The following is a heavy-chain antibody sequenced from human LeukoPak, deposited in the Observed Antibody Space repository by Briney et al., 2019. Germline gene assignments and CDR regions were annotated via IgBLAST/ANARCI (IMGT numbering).Heavy chain of an antibody. CDR1: GDSVSSNSAA. Sequence: SQTLSLTCAISGDSVSSNSAAWNWIRQSPSRGLEWPGRTYYRSKWYYDDAVSEKSRITINPDTSKNQFSLQLSSVTPEDTAVYYCARGRIAYFGLDVWGQGTTVTVSS. CDR3: ARGRIAYFGLDV. V-gene: IGHV6-1*01. CDR2: TYYRSKWYY. J-gene: IGHJ6*02. D-gene: IGHD6-13*01.